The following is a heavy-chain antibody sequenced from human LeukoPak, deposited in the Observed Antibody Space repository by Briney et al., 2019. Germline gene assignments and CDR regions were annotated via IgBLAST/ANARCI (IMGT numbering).Heavy chain of an antibody. CDR3: ARGNYYDSSGYKTG. D-gene: IGHD3-22*01. V-gene: IGHV3-48*02. CDR2: ISSSSSTI. Sequence: GGSLRLSCVASGFTFSSYSMNWVRQAPGKGLEWVSYISSSSSTIYYADSVKGRFTISRDNAKNSLYLQMNSLRDEDTAVYYCARGNYYDSSGYKTGRGQGTLVTVSS. J-gene: IGHJ4*02. CDR1: GFTFSSYS.